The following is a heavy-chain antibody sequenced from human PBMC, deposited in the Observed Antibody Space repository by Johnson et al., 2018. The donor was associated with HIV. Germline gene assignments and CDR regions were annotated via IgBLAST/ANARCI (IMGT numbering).Heavy chain of an antibody. J-gene: IGHJ3*02. V-gene: IGHV3-48*04. CDR2: ISRSGSTI. CDR1: GFTFSSYG. Sequence: VQLVESGGGVVQPGRSLRLSCTASGFTFSSYGMSWIRQAPGKGLEWVSYISRSGSTITYADSVKGRFTISRENAKNSLYLRMNSLRAEDTALYYCAKDTGAYYYDSSGYWDAFDIWGQGTRVTVSS. D-gene: IGHD3-22*01. CDR3: AKDTGAYYYDSSGYWDAFDI.